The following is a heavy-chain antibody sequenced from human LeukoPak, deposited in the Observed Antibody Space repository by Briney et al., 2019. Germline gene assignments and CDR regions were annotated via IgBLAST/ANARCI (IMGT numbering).Heavy chain of an antibody. CDR1: TFIVSSSH. Sequence: GGSLRLSCAASTFIVSSSHMTWVRQTPGKGLEWVSVVYSSGSTFYADSVKGRFTISRDNSKNTLYLQMNSLRAEDTAVYYCARAFYGDYEFDYWGQGTLVTVSS. CDR3: ARAFYGDYEFDY. CDR2: VYSSGST. V-gene: IGHV3-53*01. J-gene: IGHJ4*02. D-gene: IGHD4-17*01.